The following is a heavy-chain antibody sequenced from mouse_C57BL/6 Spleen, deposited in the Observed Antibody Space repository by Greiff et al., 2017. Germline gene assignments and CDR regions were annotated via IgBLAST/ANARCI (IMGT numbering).Heavy chain of an antibody. Sequence: EVMLVESGGGLVQPGGSLSLSCAASGFTFTDYYMSWVRQPPGKALEWVGFIRNKANGYTTEYSASVKGRFTISRDNSQSILYLQMNALRAEDSATYYCARYPVGSSAMDYWGQGTSVTVSS. CDR1: GFTFTDYY. CDR3: ARYPVGSSAMDY. J-gene: IGHJ4*01. V-gene: IGHV7-3*01. CDR2: IRNKANGYTT. D-gene: IGHD1-1*01.